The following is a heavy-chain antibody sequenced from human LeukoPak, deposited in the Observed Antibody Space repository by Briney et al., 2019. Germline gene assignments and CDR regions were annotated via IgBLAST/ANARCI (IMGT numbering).Heavy chain of an antibody. CDR1: GYTFTSYG. J-gene: IGHJ3*02. CDR3: ARSGPAAIPVDAFDI. Sequence: GASVKVSCKASGYTFTSYGISWVRQAPGQGLEWMGWISAYNGNTNYAQKLRGRVTMTTDTSTSTAYMELRSLRSDDTAVYYCARSGPAAIPVDAFDIWGQGTMVTVSS. V-gene: IGHV1-18*01. CDR2: ISAYNGNT. D-gene: IGHD2-2*01.